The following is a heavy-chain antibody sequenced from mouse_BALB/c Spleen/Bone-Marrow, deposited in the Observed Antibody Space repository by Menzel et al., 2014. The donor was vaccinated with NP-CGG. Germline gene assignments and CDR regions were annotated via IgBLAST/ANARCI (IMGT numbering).Heavy chain of an antibody. Sequence: EVQRVESGGDLVKPGGSLKFSCAASGFTFSSYGMSWVRQTPDKRLEWVATINSGGSYTYYSDSVKGRFTISRDNAKNTLYLQMSSLRSEDTAMYYCARRGLYDGSAWFAYWGQGTLVTVSA. CDR1: GFTFSSYG. CDR2: INSGGSYT. D-gene: IGHD2-3*01. J-gene: IGHJ3*01. CDR3: ARRGLYDGSAWFAY. V-gene: IGHV5-6*01.